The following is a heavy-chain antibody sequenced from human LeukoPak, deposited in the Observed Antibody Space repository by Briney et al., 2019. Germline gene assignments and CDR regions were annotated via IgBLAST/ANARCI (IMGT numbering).Heavy chain of an antibody. Sequence: PGGSLRLSCAASGFTFSNYWMIWVRQAPGRGLEWVGNIKQDGSQKRYADSVRDRFTISRDNAQTSLYLQMNSLRAEDTAVYYCARASDPWLQLTWGQGTLVTVS. J-gene: IGHJ5*02. CDR3: ARASDPWLQLT. D-gene: IGHD5-24*01. CDR2: IKQDGSQK. V-gene: IGHV3-7*05. CDR1: GFTFSNYW.